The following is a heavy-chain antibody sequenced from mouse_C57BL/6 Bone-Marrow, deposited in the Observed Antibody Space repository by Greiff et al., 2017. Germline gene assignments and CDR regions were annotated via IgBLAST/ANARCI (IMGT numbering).Heavy chain of an antibody. J-gene: IGHJ1*03. CDR1: GFTFSSYA. CDR3: TRAYYYGSSYWYFDV. V-gene: IGHV5-9-1*02. D-gene: IGHD1-1*01. CDR2: ISSGGDYI. Sequence: EVKLVESGEGLVKPGGSLKLSCAASGFTFSSYAMSWVRQTPEKRLEWVAYISSGGDYIYYADTVKGRFTISRDNARNTLYLQMSSLKSEDTAMYYCTRAYYYGSSYWYFDVGGTGTTVTVSS.